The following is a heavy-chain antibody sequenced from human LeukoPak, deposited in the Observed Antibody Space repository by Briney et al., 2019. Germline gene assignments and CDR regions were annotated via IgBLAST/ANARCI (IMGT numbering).Heavy chain of an antibody. Sequence: SETLSLTCTVSGGSISSYYWNWIRQPPGKGLEWIGYIYYSGSTNYNPSLKSRFTISVDPSKNQFSLRLSSVTAADTAVYFCARATLYYDILTGSEGNYFDYWGQGTLVTVSS. CDR1: GGSISSYY. J-gene: IGHJ4*02. CDR3: ARATLYYDILTGSEGNYFDY. V-gene: IGHV4-59*01. CDR2: IYYSGST. D-gene: IGHD3-9*01.